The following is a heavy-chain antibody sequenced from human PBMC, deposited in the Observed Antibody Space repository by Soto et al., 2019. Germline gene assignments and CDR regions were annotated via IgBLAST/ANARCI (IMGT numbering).Heavy chain of an antibody. J-gene: IGHJ6*02. D-gene: IGHD4-4*01. V-gene: IGHV3-30*18. CDR2: ISYDGSNK. Sequence: PGGSLRLSCAASGFTFSSYGMHWVRQAPGKGLEWVAVISYDGSNKYYADSVKGRFTISRDNSKNTLYLQMNSLRAEDTVVYYCAKVLLVTTSRGYYGMDVWGQGTTVTVSS. CDR3: AKVLLVTTSRGYYGMDV. CDR1: GFTFSSYG.